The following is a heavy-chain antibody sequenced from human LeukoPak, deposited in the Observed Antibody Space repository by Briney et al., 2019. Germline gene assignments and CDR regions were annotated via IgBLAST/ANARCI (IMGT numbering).Heavy chain of an antibody. CDR2: ITSDGSST. J-gene: IGHJ4*02. CDR3: ASTSGYDFWDMGY. D-gene: IGHD5-12*01. V-gene: IGHV3-74*01. CDR1: GLTFNSYW. Sequence: GGSLRLSCAASGLTFNSYWMHWVRQAPGKGLVWVSLITSDGSSTTYADSVKGRFTISRDDAKNTLYLQMNSLRVGDTAVYYCASTSGYDFWDMGYWGQGTLATVSS.